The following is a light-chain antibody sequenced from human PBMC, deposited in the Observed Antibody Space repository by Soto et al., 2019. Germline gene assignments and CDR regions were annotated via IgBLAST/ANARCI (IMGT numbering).Light chain of an antibody. V-gene: IGLV2-14*01. J-gene: IGLJ2*01. Sequence: QAASVSGSPGQSITISCTGSSSDVGGYNYVSWYQQHPGKAPKLMIYEVSNRPSGVSNRFSGSKSGNTASLTISGLQAEDEADYYCSSYTRTTLVVFGGGTKVTVL. CDR1: SSDVGGYNY. CDR2: EVS. CDR3: SSYTRTTLVV.